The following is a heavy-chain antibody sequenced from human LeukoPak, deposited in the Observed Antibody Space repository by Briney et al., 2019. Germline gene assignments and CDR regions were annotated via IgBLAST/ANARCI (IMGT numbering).Heavy chain of an antibody. CDR2: INPNSGGT. CDR1: GYTFTGYY. Sequence: ASGKVSGKASGYTFTGYYMHWVRQAPGQGLECMGGINPNSGGTTYAQTFQRRVTMTRDTSISTDYMELSRLRSDDTAVYYCARVMSDIPTTVRRWFDPWGQGTLVTVSS. CDR3: ARVMSDIPTTVRRWFDP. V-gene: IGHV1-2*02. D-gene: IGHD3-9*01. J-gene: IGHJ5*02.